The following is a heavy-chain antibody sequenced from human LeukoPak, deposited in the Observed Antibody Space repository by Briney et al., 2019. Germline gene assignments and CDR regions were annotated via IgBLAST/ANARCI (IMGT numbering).Heavy chain of an antibody. V-gene: IGHV6-1*01. D-gene: IGHD4-17*01. CDR3: ARGGDYVAGVKINWFDP. CDR2: TYYRSKWYN. Sequence: SQTLSLTCAISGDSVSSNSAAWNWIRQSPSRGLEWLGRTYYRSKWYNDYAVSVKSRITINPDTSKNQFSLQLNTVTPEDTAVYYCARGGDYVAGVKINWFDPWGQGTLVTVSS. J-gene: IGHJ5*02. CDR1: GDSVSSNSAA.